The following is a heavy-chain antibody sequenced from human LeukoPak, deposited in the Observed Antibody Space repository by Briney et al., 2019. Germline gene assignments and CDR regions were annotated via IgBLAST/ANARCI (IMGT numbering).Heavy chain of an antibody. J-gene: IGHJ6*02. D-gene: IGHD2-21*01. Sequence: GGSLRLSCAASGFTFSPYWMHWVRQAPGKGLVWVSCIKSDGNTTYADSVRGRFTISRDNAQNTLYLQMNSLSAEDTAVYYCARDYSYGLDVWGQGTTVTVSS. CDR3: ARDYSYGLDV. CDR1: GFTFSPYW. V-gene: IGHV3-74*01. CDR2: IKSDGNT.